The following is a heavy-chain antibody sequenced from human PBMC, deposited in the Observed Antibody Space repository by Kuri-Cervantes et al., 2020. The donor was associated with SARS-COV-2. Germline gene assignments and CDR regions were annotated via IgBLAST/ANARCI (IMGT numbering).Heavy chain of an antibody. V-gene: IGHV1-69*06. CDR1: GGTFSSYA. CDR3: ARDSLAEWLGDAFDI. J-gene: IGHJ3*02. CDR2: IIPIFGTA. Sequence: VKVSCKASGGTFSSYAISWVRQAPGQGLEWMGGIIPIFGTANYAQKFQGRVTITADKSTSTAYMELSSLRSEDTAVYYCARDSLAEWLGDAFDIWGQGTMVTVSS. D-gene: IGHD3-3*01.